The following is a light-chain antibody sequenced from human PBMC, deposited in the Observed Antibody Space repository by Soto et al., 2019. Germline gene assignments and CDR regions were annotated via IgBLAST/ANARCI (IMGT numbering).Light chain of an antibody. J-gene: IGLJ1*01. V-gene: IGLV1-40*01. CDR2: GNS. Sequence: SVLTQPPSVSGVPGQRVTISCTRSSSNIGAGYDVHWYQQLPGTAPKLLIYGNSNRPSGVPDRFSGSKSGTSASLAITGLQAEDEADYYCQSYDSSLSGSNVFGTGTKVTVL. CDR1: SSNIGAGYD. CDR3: QSYDSSLSGSNV.